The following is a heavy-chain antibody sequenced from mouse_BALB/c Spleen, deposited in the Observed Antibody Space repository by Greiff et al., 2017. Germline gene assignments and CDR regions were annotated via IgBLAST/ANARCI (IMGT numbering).Heavy chain of an antibody. CDR1: GFTFSSFG. CDR2: ISSGSSTI. V-gene: IGHV5-17*02. J-gene: IGHJ3*01. D-gene: IGHD1-1*01. Sequence: EVKLVESGGGLVQPGGSRKLSCAASGFTFSSFGMHWVRQAPEKGLEWVAYISSGSSTIYYADTVKGRFTISRDNPKNTLFLQMTSLRSEDTAMYYCARSPYYYGSSPDWFAYWGQGTLVTVSA. CDR3: ARSPYYYGSSPDWFAY.